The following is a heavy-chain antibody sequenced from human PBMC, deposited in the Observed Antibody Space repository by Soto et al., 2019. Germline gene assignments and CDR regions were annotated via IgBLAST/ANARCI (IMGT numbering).Heavy chain of an antibody. Sequence: SETLSLTCSVSGVSVTGYYWTWIRHSPRKGLEWIGYVYHTGNTYYNPSLKSRVTISLDTSKNQVSLRLRSVTAADTAVYYCAREQYNWKLWGQGTLVTVSS. CDR3: AREQYNWKL. D-gene: IGHD1-20*01. CDR1: GVSVTGYY. CDR2: VYHTGNT. J-gene: IGHJ4*02. V-gene: IGHV4-59*02.